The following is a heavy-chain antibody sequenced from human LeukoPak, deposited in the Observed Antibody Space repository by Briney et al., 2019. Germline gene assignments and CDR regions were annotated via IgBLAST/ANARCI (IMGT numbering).Heavy chain of an antibody. CDR2: INPNSGGT. CDR3: AKSPVNAEGIDY. CDR1: GGTFSSNA. V-gene: IGHV1-2*02. J-gene: IGHJ4*02. D-gene: IGHD2-2*01. Sequence: ASVKVSCKASGGTFSSNAISWVRQAPGQGLEWMAWINPNSGGTNYAQKFQGRVTMTRDTSISTAYMELSRLRSDDTAVYYCAKSPVNAEGIDYWGQGTLVTVSS.